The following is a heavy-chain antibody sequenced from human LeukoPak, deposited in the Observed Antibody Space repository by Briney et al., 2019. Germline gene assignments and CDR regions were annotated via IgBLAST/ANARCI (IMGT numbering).Heavy chain of an antibody. J-gene: IGHJ4*02. CDR3: ARANVDIVATITGYYFDY. CDR2: IIPIFGTA. CDR1: RYTFTKYF. Sequence: SVKVSCQASRYTFTKYFTQWVRQAPGQGLEWMGGIIPIFGTANYAQKFQGRVTITADESTSTAYMELSSLRSEDTAVYYCARANVDIVATITGYYFDYWGQGTLVTVSS. D-gene: IGHD5-12*01. V-gene: IGHV1-69*13.